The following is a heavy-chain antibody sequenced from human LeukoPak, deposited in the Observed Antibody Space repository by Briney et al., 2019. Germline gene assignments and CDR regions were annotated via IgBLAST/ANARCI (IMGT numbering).Heavy chain of an antibody. CDR1: GYTFTSYY. D-gene: IGHD3-22*01. Sequence: ASVKVSCKASGYTFTSYYMHWVRQALGQGLEWMGIINPSGGSTSYAQKFQGRVTMTRDTSTSTVYMELSSLRSEDTAVYYCARGGGYDSSGYYNRFDYWGQGTLVTVSS. V-gene: IGHV1-46*01. J-gene: IGHJ4*02. CDR3: ARGGGYDSSGYYNRFDY. CDR2: INPSGGST.